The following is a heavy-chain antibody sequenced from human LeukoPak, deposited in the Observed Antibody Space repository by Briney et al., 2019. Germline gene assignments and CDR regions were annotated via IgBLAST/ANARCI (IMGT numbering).Heavy chain of an antibody. D-gene: IGHD3-22*01. V-gene: IGHV3-64*01. J-gene: IGHJ4*02. CDR3: ARGEEFYDSSGYRRLDS. Sequence: PGGSLRLSCAASGFTFSNHAMHWVRQAPGKALEYVAVINSNGANTFHAKSLNDRFTISRDNSKSILYLQMGSLRAEDIAVYYCARGEEFYDSSGYRRLDSWGQGTLVVVSS. CDR2: INSNGANT. CDR1: GFTFSNHA.